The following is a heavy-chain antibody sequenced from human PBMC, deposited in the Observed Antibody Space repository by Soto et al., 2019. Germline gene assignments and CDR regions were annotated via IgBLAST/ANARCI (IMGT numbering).Heavy chain of an antibody. J-gene: IGHJ3*01. V-gene: IGHV4-39*02. Sequence: SETLSLTCSASGGSITSSSHFWGWVRQPPGKGLEWIGSWYYSGSISYNSSLQSRVTIFADTSKNFFSLKLKSVTAADTATYYCARRGLMLVPLWGQGTMVTVSS. CDR1: GGSITSSSHF. CDR3: ARRGLMLVPL. CDR2: WYYSGSI. D-gene: IGHD3-10*02.